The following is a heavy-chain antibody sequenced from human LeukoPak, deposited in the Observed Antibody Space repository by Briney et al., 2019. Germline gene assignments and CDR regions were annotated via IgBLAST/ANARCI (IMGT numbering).Heavy chain of an antibody. Sequence: SETLSLTCTVSGGFINSINYYWGWIRQPPGKGLEWIGYSHYSGSTNHNPSLKSRVTISVDTSKNQFSLKLSSVTAADTAVYYCAREAQDPALLDVWGKGTTVTVSS. CDR3: AREAQDPALLDV. CDR2: SHYSGST. J-gene: IGHJ6*04. V-gene: IGHV4-61*01. CDR1: GGFINSINYY. D-gene: IGHD2-15*01.